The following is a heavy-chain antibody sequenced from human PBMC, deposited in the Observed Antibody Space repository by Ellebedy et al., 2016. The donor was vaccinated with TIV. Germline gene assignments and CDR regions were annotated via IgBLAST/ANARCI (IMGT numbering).Heavy chain of an antibody. CDR2: ISGSGGST. CDR1: GFTFSSYA. D-gene: IGHD3-10*01. CDR3: ARYSGSGTYYRNGMDV. Sequence: GESLKISCAASGFTFSSYAMSWVRQAPGKGLEWVSAISGSGGSTYYADSVKGRFTISRDNSKNTLYLQMNSLRSDDTAVYFCARYSGSGTYYRNGMDVWGQGTTVTVSS. J-gene: IGHJ6*02. V-gene: IGHV3-23*01.